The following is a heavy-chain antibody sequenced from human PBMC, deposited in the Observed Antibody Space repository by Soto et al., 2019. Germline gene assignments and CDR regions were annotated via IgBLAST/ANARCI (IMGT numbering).Heavy chain of an antibody. CDR1: DGSVDSGGYY. V-gene: IGHV4-30-4*01. Sequence: TLSITCTVCDGSVDSGGYYWSWIRQAPGKGREGIGYICYRGSTYYSTSLKSLVTISVGTAKNQLSLKLSSVAAADTAVYYCARVDIQFSYYFVYWGQGTLVTVCS. CDR3: ARVDIQFSYYFVY. CDR2: ICYRGST. J-gene: IGHJ4*02. D-gene: IGHD4-4*01.